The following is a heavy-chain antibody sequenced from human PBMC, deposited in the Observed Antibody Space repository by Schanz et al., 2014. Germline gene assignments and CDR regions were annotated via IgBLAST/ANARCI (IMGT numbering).Heavy chain of an antibody. D-gene: IGHD2-2*01. CDR3: ARGGFFDSTSFDS. Sequence: EVQLVESGGGLVQPGGSLRLSCSASGFVFGDYYMTWIRQAPGKGLEWVSAISGSGGSTYYADSVKGRFTISRDNSKNTLYLQMNSLRAEDTAVYYCARGGFFDSTSFDSWGQGTLVTVSS. CDR2: ISGSGGST. CDR1: GFVFGDYY. V-gene: IGHV3-23*04. J-gene: IGHJ4*02.